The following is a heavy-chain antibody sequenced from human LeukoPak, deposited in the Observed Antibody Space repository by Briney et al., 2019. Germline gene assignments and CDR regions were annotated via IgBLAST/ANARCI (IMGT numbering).Heavy chain of an antibody. CDR2: IKSSGSST. V-gene: IGHV1-46*01. CDR3: ARGNPMDY. CDR1: GYTFTSYY. J-gene: IGHJ4*02. Sequence: ASVKVSCKASGYTFTSYYMHWVRQAPGQGLEWMGIIKSSGSSTSYAQKSQGRVTMTRDTSTSTVYMELTSLRSDDTAVYYCARGNPMDYWGQGTLVTVSS. D-gene: IGHD1-14*01.